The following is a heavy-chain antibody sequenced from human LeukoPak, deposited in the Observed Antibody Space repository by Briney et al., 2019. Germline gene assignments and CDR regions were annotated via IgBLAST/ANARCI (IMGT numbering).Heavy chain of an antibody. CDR2: IYTSGST. J-gene: IGHJ3*02. CDR1: GGSISSGSYY. CDR3: ARTYYDILTGENDAFDI. V-gene: IGHV4-61*02. D-gene: IGHD3-9*01. Sequence: PSETLSLTCTVSGGSISSGSYYWSWIRQPAGKGLEWIGRIYTSGSTNYNPSLKSRVIISVDTSKNQFSLKLSSVTAADTAVYYCARTYYDILTGENDAFDIWGQGTMVTVSS.